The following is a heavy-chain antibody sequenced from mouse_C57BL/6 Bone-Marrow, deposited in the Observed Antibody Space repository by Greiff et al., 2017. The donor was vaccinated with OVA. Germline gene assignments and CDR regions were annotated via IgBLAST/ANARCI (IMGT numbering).Heavy chain of an antibody. J-gene: IGHJ4*01. CDR3: ARIDYALYYYAMDY. D-gene: IGHD2-4*01. CDR1: GYTFTSYW. CDR2: IDPSDSYT. Sequence: VQLQQPGAELVKPGASVKLSCKASGYTFTSYWMQWVKQRPGKGLEWIGEIDPSDSYTNYNQKFKGKATLTVDTSSSTAYMQLSSLTSEDAAVYYCARIDYALYYYAMDYWGQGTSVTVSS. V-gene: IGHV1-50*01.